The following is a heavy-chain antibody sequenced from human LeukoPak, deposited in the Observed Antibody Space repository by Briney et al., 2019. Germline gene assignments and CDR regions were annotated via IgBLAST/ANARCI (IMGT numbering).Heavy chain of an antibody. CDR2: ISYDGSNK. D-gene: IGHD5-18*01. Sequence: GRSLRLSCAASGFTFSSYAMHWVRQAPGKGLEWVAVISYDGSNKYYADSVKGRFTISRDNSKNTLYLQMNSLRAEDTAVYYCARDGFDTAISYFQHWGQGTLVTVSS. V-gene: IGHV3-30-3*01. CDR3: ARDGFDTAISYFQH. CDR1: GFTFSSYA. J-gene: IGHJ1*01.